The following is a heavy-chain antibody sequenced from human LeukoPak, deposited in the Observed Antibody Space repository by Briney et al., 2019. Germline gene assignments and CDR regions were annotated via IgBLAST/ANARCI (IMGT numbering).Heavy chain of an antibody. Sequence: GGSLRLSCAASGFTFSAYNMNWVRQAPGKGLEWVSSISSSSSYIYYADSVKGRFTISRDNAKNTLYLQMNSLRAEDTAVYYCAREDVVGATSLDYWGQGTLVTVSS. CDR3: AREDVVGATSLDY. J-gene: IGHJ4*02. D-gene: IGHD1-26*01. CDR2: ISSSSSYI. CDR1: GFTFSAYN. V-gene: IGHV3-21*01.